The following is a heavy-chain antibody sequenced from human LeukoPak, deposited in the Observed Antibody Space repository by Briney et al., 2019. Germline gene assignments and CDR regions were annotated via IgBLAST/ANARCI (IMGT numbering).Heavy chain of an antibody. V-gene: IGHV4-4*07. J-gene: IGHJ5*02. CDR2: IYTSGST. CDR1: GGSISSYY. CDR3: ARDRSSITGTTVWFDP. D-gene: IGHD1-7*01. Sequence: SETLSLTCTVSGGSISSYYWSWIRQPAGRGLEWIGRIYTSGSTNYNPSLKSRVTMSVDTSKNQFSLKLSSVTAADTAVYYCARDRSSITGTTVWFDPWGQGTLVTVSS.